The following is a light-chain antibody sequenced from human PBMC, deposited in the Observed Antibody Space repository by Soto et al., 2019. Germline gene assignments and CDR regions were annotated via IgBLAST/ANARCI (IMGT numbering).Light chain of an antibody. V-gene: IGKV1-39*01. Sequence: DIQMTQSPSSLSASVGDRVTITCRASQSISSYLNWYQQKPGKAPKLLIYAASSLQSGVPSRFSGSGTGTDFPLTISSLQPEDFAADYCQQSYSTPGWTFGQGTKVEIK. CDR1: QSISSY. J-gene: IGKJ1*01. CDR3: QQSYSTPGWT. CDR2: AAS.